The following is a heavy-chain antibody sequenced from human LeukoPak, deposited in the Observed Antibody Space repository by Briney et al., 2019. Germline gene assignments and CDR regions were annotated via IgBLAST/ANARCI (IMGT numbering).Heavy chain of an antibody. D-gene: IGHD3-22*01. J-gene: IGHJ5*02. Sequence: GGSLRLSCAASGFTFSSYGMHWVRQAPGKGLEWVAVIWYDGSNKYYADSVKGRFTISRDNSKNTLYLQMNSLRAEDTAVYYCAREEYYYDSSGSLGWFDPWGRGTLVTVSS. CDR1: GFTFSSYG. CDR3: AREEYYYDSSGSLGWFDP. CDR2: IWYDGSNK. V-gene: IGHV3-33*01.